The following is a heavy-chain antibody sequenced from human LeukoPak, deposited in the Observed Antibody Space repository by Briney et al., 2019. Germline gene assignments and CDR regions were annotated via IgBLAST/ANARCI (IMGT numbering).Heavy chain of an antibody. CDR1: GGSMSNYY. D-gene: IGHD4-23*01. CDR3: AGALRWLAHDL. J-gene: IGHJ5*02. CDR2: FYNSGST. V-gene: IGHV4-59*08. Sequence: SETLSLTCTVAGGSMSNYYWSWIRQPPGKGMEWIGSFYNSGSTKYNPSLKSRVTISADTSKNQFSLKLSSATAADTAVYYCAGALRWLAHDLWGQGTPVTVSS.